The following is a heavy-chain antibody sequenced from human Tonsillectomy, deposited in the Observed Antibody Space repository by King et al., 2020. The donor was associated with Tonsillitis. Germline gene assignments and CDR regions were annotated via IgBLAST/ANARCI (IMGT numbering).Heavy chain of an antibody. J-gene: IGHJ4*02. V-gene: IGHV3-30*18. CDR1: GFIFSNYG. Sequence: VQLVESGGGVVQPGRSLRLSCGASGFIFSNYGMNWVRQAPGKGLEWVAVISYDGSNKFYADSVKGRFTISRDDSKNTLYLQMNSLRVEDTAVYYCAKDRSQQLTLDYSGQGTLVTLSS. CDR2: ISYDGSNK. D-gene: IGHD6-13*01. CDR3: AKDRSQQLTLDY.